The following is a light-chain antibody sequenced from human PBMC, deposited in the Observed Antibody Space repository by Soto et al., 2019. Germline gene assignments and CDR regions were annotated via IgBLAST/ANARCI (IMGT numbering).Light chain of an antibody. CDR3: CSYAGSYTFYV. J-gene: IGLJ1*01. Sequence: QSALTQPRSVSGSPGQSVTISCTGTSSDVGGYNYVSWYQQHPGKAPKLIIYDVTTRPSRVPDRFSGSKSGNTASLTISGLQAEDEADYYCCSYAGSYTFYVFGTGTKVTVL. CDR2: DVT. V-gene: IGLV2-11*01. CDR1: SSDVGGYNY.